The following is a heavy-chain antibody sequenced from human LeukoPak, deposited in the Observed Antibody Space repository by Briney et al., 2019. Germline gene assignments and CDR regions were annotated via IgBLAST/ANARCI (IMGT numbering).Heavy chain of an antibody. V-gene: IGHV3-21*04. J-gene: IGHJ6*02. CDR3: ARDTMVRGVIVDYYYGMDV. D-gene: IGHD3-10*01. CDR1: GFTFSSYS. CDR2: ISSSSSYI. Sequence: GGSLRLSCAASGFTFSSYSMNWVRQAPGKGLEWVSSISSSSSYIYYADSVKGRFTISRDNAKNSLYLQMNSLRAEDTAVYYCARDTMVRGVIVDYYYGMDVWGQGTTVTVSS.